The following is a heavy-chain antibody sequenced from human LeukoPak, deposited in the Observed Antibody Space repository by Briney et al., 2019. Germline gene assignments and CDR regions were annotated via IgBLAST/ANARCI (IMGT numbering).Heavy chain of an antibody. CDR3: ARAREPLIYTYYFEY. Sequence: SETLSLTCSVSGYSISSGYYWGWIRQPPGKGLEWIGRIYHSGSTYYDPSLKSRVTISVDTSRNQFSLKLSSVTAADTAVYYCARAREPLIYTYYFEYWGQGTLVTVSS. V-gene: IGHV4-38-2*02. CDR1: GYSISSGYY. D-gene: IGHD1-14*01. CDR2: IYHSGST. J-gene: IGHJ4*02.